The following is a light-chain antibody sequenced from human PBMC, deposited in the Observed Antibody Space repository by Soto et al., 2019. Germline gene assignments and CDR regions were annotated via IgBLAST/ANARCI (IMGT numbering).Light chain of an antibody. CDR3: QQRSNWPKT. CDR1: QSVSSY. Sequence: EIVLTQSPATLSLSPGERATLSCRASQSVSSYLAWYQQKPGQAPRVLIYDASNRATGIPARFSGSGSGTDFTLTISSLEPEDFAVYYCQQRSNWPKTFGQGTKVDNK. J-gene: IGKJ1*01. V-gene: IGKV3-11*01. CDR2: DAS.